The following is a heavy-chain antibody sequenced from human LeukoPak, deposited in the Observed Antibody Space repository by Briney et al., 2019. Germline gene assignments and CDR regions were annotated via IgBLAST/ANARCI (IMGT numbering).Heavy chain of an antibody. D-gene: IGHD2-21*02. V-gene: IGHV3-7*01. CDR3: TSWGDTTAEYFQR. CDR1: GFTFSNAW. CDR2: INPDGRDT. Sequence: GGSLRLSCTASGFTFSNAWMSWVRQAPGKGLEWVAHINPDGRDTYYVDSVKGRFTISRDNAQNSMYLQMNSLRVEDTAVYYCTSWGDTTAEYFQRWGQGTLVTVSS. J-gene: IGHJ1*01.